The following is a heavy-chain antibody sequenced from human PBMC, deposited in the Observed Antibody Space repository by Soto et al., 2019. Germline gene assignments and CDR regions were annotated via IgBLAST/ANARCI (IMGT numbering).Heavy chain of an antibody. Sequence: GGSLRLSCAASGFTFSSYAMSWVRQAPGKGLEWVSAISGSGGSTYYADSVKGRFTISRDNSKNTLYLQMNSLRAEDTAVYYCAKDLYCSGGSCYLMGYFDYWGQGTLVTVSS. CDR1: GFTFSSYA. CDR2: ISGSGGST. V-gene: IGHV3-23*01. CDR3: AKDLYCSGGSCYLMGYFDY. J-gene: IGHJ4*02. D-gene: IGHD2-15*01.